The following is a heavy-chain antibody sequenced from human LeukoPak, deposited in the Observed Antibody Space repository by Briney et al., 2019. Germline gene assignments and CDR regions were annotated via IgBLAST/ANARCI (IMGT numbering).Heavy chain of an antibody. CDR3: ARLEKQQRGFYFDY. CDR2: IYADGST. D-gene: IGHD6-13*01. CDR1: GFTVSSDY. Sequence: GGSLRLSCAASGFTVSSDYVSWVRQAPGKGLEWVSVIYADGSTHYADSVKGRFTISRDNSKNTVYLQVNTLRAEDTALYYCARLEKQQRGFYFDYWGQGTLVTVSS. V-gene: IGHV3-53*01. J-gene: IGHJ4*02.